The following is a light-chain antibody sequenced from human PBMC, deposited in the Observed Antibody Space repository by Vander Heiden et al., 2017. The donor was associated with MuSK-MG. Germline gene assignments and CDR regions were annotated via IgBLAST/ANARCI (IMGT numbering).Light chain of an antibody. CDR3: QQSYSTPPT. CDR1: QSISSY. J-gene: IGKJ2*01. Sequence: IQLTPSPFSLSASVGDRVTITCRASQSISSYLNSYQQKPGKAPKLLIYAASSLQSGVPSRFSGSGSRTDFTLTITSLQPEDFATYYCQQSYSTPPTLGQGTKVEIK. CDR2: AAS. V-gene: IGKV1-39*01.